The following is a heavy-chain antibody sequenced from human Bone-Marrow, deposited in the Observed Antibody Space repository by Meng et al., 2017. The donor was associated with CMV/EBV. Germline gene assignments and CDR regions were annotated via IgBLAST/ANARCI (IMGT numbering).Heavy chain of an antibody. D-gene: IGHD3-10*01. V-gene: IGHV5-51*01. Sequence: KGYGYSFTSYWRGWVRQMPGKGLEWMGVIDPGDNDTRYSRSLKGKVTISVDKSISAAYLQWSSLKASDTAIYYCARLDYYGSGSYLQYWGQGTLVTVSS. CDR1: GYSFTSYW. CDR2: IDPGDNDT. CDR3: ARLDYYGSGSYLQY. J-gene: IGHJ4*02.